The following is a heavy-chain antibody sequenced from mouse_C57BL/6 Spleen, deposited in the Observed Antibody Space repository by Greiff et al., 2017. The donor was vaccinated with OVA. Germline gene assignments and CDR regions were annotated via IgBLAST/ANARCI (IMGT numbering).Heavy chain of an antibody. CDR3: TTNYYGSGAY. D-gene: IGHD1-1*01. CDR1: GFNIKDDY. J-gene: IGHJ3*01. Sequence: VQLQQSGAELVRPGASVKLSCTASGFNIKDDYMHWVKQRPAQGLEWIGWIDPENGDTEYASKFQGKATITADTSSNTAYLQLSSLTSEDTAVYYCTTNYYGSGAYWGQGTLVTVSA. V-gene: IGHV14-4*01. CDR2: IDPENGDT.